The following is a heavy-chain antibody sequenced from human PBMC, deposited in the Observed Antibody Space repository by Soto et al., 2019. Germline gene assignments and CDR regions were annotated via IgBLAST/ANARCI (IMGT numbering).Heavy chain of an antibody. CDR3: ARDKITGLFDY. Sequence: SETLSLTCTVSDDSISSGGYYWSWIRQHPGKGLEWIGYIYDTGNMNYKTSLKSRLTFSVDTSKNHISLKLTSVTAADTAVYYCARDKITGLFDYWGQGTLVTVSS. CDR1: DDSISSGGYY. D-gene: IGHD2-8*02. CDR2: IYDTGNM. V-gene: IGHV4-31*03. J-gene: IGHJ4*02.